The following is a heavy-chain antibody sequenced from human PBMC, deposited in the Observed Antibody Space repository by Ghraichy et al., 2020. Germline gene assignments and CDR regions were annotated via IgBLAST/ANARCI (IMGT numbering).Heavy chain of an antibody. CDR2: IKNKGGGGTT. CDR1: GLPFSDAW. V-gene: IGHV3-15*01. J-gene: IGHJ4*02. CDR3: SKDVPHTAGALRY. Sequence: GGSLRLSCEASGLPFSDAWMTWVRQPPGKGLEWVGQIKNKGGGGTTDYAEAVKDRFTISRDDSKNTLYLQMNSLKTEDTAMYYCSKDVPHTAGALRYWGQGTLVTVSS. D-gene: IGHD2-15*01.